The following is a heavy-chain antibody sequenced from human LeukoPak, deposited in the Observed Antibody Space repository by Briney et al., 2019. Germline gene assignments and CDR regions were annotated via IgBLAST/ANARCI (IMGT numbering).Heavy chain of an antibody. J-gene: IGHJ3*02. D-gene: IGHD3-22*01. V-gene: IGHV1-69*13. CDR2: IIPIFGTA. CDR3: ARGPRTMIVVVDAFDI. CDR1: GGTFSSYA. Sequence: SVTVSCKASGGTFSSYATSWVRQAPGQGLEWMGGIIPIFGTANYAQKFQGRVTITADESTSTAYMELSSLRSEDTAVYYCARGPRTMIVVVDAFDIWGQGTMVTVSS.